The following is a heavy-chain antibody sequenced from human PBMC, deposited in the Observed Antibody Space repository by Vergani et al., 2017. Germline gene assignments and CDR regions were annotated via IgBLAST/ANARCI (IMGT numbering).Heavy chain of an antibody. V-gene: IGHV1-46*01. CDR2: INPSGGST. CDR3: ARDRRYCSSTSCYVGRDWFDP. D-gene: IGHD2-2*01. CDR1: GYTFTRYY. J-gene: IGHJ5*02. Sequence: QVPLVQSGAEVKKPGASVKVSCKASGYTFTRYYMHWVRQAPGQGLEWMGIINPSGGSTSYAQKFQGRVTMTRDTSTSTVYMELSSLRSEDTAVYYCARDRRYCSSTSCYVGRDWFDPWGQGTLVTVSS.